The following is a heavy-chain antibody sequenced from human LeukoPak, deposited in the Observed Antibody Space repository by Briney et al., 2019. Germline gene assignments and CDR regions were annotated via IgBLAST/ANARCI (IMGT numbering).Heavy chain of an antibody. Sequence: GGSLRLSCAASGFTVSSNYMSWVRQAPGKGLEWVSVIYSGGSTYYADSVKGRFTISRDNSKNTLYLQMNSLRAEDTAVYYCARVRSDYYDSSGYSFDYWGQGTLVTVSS. CDR3: ARVRSDYYDSSGYSFDY. J-gene: IGHJ4*02. D-gene: IGHD3-22*01. V-gene: IGHV3-53*01. CDR1: GFTVSSNY. CDR2: IYSGGST.